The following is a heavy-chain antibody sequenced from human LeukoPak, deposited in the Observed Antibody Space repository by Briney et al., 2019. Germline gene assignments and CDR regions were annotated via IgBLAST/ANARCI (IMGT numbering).Heavy chain of an antibody. V-gene: IGHV1-69*13. CDR2: IIPIFGTA. CDR3: ARTIVVVPAAIRPNYDFWSGSYYFDY. D-gene: IGHD2-2*01. Sequence: SVKVSCKASGGTFSSYAISWVRQAPGQGLEWMGGIIPIFGTAHYAQKFQGRVTITADESTSTAYMELSSLRSEDTAVYYCARTIVVVPAAIRPNYDFWSGSYYFDYWGQGTLVTVSS. CDR1: GGTFSSYA. J-gene: IGHJ4*02.